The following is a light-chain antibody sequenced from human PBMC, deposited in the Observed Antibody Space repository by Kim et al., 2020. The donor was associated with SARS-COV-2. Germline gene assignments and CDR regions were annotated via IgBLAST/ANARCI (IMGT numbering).Light chain of an antibody. CDR1: SSNIGAGYE. CDR2: GNS. CDR3: QSYDSSLSGYV. J-gene: IGLJ1*01. V-gene: IGLV1-40*01. Sequence: QGATISCTGSSSNIGAGYEVHWYHQLPGTAPKLLIYGNSNRPSGVPDRFSGSKSGTSASLAITGLQAEDEADYYCQSYDSSLSGYVFGTGTKVTVL.